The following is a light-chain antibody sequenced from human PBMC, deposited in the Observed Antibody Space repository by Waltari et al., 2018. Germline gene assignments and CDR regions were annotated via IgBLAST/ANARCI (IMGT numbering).Light chain of an antibody. CDR1: KSVGNN. J-gene: IGKJ2*01. Sequence: ETIMTQSPATLSVSPGETATLSCRASKSVGNNIAWFQQTPGQAPRLLIYVTSSRSTNIPGRFSGAGSGTDFTLTISGLQSEDVAVYYCQQYNEWPYTFGQGT. CDR3: QQYNEWPYT. V-gene: IGKV3-15*01. CDR2: VTS.